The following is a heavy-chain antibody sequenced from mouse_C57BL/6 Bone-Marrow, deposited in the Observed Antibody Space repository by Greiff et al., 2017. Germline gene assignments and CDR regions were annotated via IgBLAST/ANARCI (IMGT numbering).Heavy chain of an antibody. Sequence: VQLQQPGAELVKPGASVKLSCKASGYTFTSYWMHWVKQRPGQGLEWIGMIHPNSGSTNYNEKFKSKATLTVDKSSSTAYMQLSSLTSEDSAVYCCARRDVYYTPFAYWGQGTLVTVSA. CDR3: ARRDVYYTPFAY. V-gene: IGHV1-64*01. CDR1: GYTFTSYW. CDR2: IHPNSGST. J-gene: IGHJ3*01. D-gene: IGHD2-3*01.